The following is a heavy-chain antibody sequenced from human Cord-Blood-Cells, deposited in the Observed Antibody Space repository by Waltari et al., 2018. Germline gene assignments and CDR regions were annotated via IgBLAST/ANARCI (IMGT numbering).Heavy chain of an antibody. Sequence: QVQLVESGGGVVQPGRSLRLSCAASGFTFSSYGLHWVRQAPGQGLEWVAVIWYDGSNKYYADSVKGRFTISRDNSKNTLYLQMNSLRAEDTAVYYCARGTGNYGMDVWGQGTTVTVSS. CDR2: IWYDGSNK. D-gene: IGHD1-1*01. CDR3: ARGTGNYGMDV. CDR1: GFTFSSYG. V-gene: IGHV3-33*01. J-gene: IGHJ6*02.